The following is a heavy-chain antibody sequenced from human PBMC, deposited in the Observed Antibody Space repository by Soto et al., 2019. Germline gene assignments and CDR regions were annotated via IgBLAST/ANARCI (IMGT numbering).Heavy chain of an antibody. CDR3: ARSEKAFYYGSGSPPKDVMAV. J-gene: IGHJ6*02. Sequence: ASVKVCCKASGYTFTGYYMHWVRQAPGQGLEWMGWINPNRGGTNYAQKFQGRVTMTRDTSISTAYMELSRLRSEDMAVYYCARSEKAFYYGSGSPPKDVMAVWGQRTTVTVYS. D-gene: IGHD3-10*01. CDR2: INPNRGGT. V-gene: IGHV1-2*02. CDR1: GYTFTGYY.